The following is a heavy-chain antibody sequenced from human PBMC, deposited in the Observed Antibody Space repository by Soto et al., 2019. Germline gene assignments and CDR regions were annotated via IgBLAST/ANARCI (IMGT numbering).Heavy chain of an antibody. J-gene: IGHJ5*02. V-gene: IGHV1-18*01. CDR2: ISAYNGNT. D-gene: IGHD1-26*01. Sequence: ASVKVSCKXSGYTFTSYGISWVRQAPGQGLEWMGWISAYNGNTNYAQKLQGRVTMTTDTSTSTAYMELRSLRSDDTAVYYCARDLIIVGASKWFDPWGQGTLVTVSS. CDR1: GYTFTSYG. CDR3: ARDLIIVGASKWFDP.